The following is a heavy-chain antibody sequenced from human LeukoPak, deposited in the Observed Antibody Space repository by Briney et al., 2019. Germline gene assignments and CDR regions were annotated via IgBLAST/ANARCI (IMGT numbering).Heavy chain of an antibody. CDR2: IIPILGIA. CDR3: AGTGYCSSTSCYTWGTNYYYYYGMDV. J-gene: IGHJ6*02. D-gene: IGHD2-2*02. V-gene: IGHV1-69*02. CDR1: VGTFSSYT. Sequence: ASVKVSCKASVGTFSSYTISWVRQAPGQGLEWMGRIIPILGIANYAQKFQGRVTITADKSTSTVYMELSSLRSEDTAVYYCAGTGYCSSTSCYTWGTNYYYYYGMDVWGQGTTVTVSS.